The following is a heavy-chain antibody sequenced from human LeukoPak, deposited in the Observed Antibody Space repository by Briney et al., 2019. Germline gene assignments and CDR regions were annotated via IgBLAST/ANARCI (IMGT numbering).Heavy chain of an antibody. V-gene: IGHV1-8*01. CDR3: ARDLYDYDFWSGYSFDY. D-gene: IGHD3-3*01. CDR2: MNPKSGKT. Sequence: ASVKVSCKASGYRFTRYEIKGVRQAAGQGGEGMGWMNPKSGKTGYEQKFQGRVTMTRNTSISTSYMELSSLRSEDTAVYYCARDLYDYDFWSGYSFDYWGQGTLVTVSS. CDR1: GYRFTRYE. J-gene: IGHJ4*02.